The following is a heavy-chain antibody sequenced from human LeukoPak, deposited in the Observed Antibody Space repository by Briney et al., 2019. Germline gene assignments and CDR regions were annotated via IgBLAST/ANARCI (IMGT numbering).Heavy chain of an antibody. V-gene: IGHV3-74*01. CDR3: ARAKVAGTTLFDY. CDR1: GFTFSSYW. D-gene: IGHD6-19*01. Sequence: GGSLRLSCAASGFTFSSYWMHWVRQAPGKGLVWVSHIKSDGRSTSYAVSVKGRFTISRDNAKNTVYLQMDSLRAEDTAVYFCARAKVAGTTLFDYWGQGTLVTVSS. CDR2: IKSDGRST. J-gene: IGHJ4*02.